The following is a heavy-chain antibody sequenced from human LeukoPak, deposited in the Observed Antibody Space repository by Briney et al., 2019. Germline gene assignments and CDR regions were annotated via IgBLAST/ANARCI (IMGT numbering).Heavy chain of an antibody. CDR2: INPNSGGT. V-gene: IGHV1-2*04. D-gene: IGHD6-19*01. Sequence: ASVKVSCKASGYTFTSYDINWVRQAPGQGLEWMGWINPNSGGTNYAQKFQGWVTMTRDTSISTAYMELSRLRSDDTAVYYWARDLAVAGTGEDYYGMDVWGQGTTVTVSS. CDR3: ARDLAVAGTGEDYYGMDV. CDR1: GYTFTSYD. J-gene: IGHJ6*02.